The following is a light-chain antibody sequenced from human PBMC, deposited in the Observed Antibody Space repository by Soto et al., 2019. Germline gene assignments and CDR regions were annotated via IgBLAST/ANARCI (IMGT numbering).Light chain of an antibody. CDR1: QGISSY. Sequence: AIQLTQSPSSLSSSTGDRVTLXCRASQGISSYIAGYQQKTGGDPKRLIYAASSLQSGVPSRFSGSGSGTDFTLTISCMQSEDFATYYCQQYYSYPRTFGQGTKVDIK. V-gene: IGKV1-8*01. CDR2: AAS. CDR3: QQYYSYPRT. J-gene: IGKJ1*01.